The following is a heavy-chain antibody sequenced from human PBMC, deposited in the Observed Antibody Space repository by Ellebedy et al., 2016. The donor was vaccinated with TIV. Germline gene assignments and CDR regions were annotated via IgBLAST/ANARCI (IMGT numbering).Heavy chain of an antibody. Sequence: GESLKISCVASGFTFSSYAMSWVRQAPGKGLDWVSAISGTGSSTTHYADSVKGRFTISRDNSTNTLYLQLNSLRAEDAALYYCARTSTMTTFGASDFWGQGTMVTVSS. D-gene: IGHD3-16*01. CDR1: GFTFSSYA. CDR3: ARTSTMTTFGASDF. CDR2: ISGTGSSTT. J-gene: IGHJ3*01. V-gene: IGHV3-23*01.